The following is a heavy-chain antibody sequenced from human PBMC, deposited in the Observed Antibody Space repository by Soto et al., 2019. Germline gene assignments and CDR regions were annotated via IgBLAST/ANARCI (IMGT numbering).Heavy chain of an antibody. V-gene: IGHV1-18*04. CDR1: GYTFSRHG. CDR2: SGNT. J-gene: IGHJ4*02. CDR3: ARGGSGYVWFNEF. D-gene: IGHD3-22*01. Sequence: QVQLVQSGAEVKKPGASVTVSCKASGYTFSRHGISWVRQAPGQGLEWMAWSGNTNYAQKFQGRVTITADESTNTAYMELSSLRSEDTAMYYCARGGSGYVWFNEFWGQGSLVTVSS.